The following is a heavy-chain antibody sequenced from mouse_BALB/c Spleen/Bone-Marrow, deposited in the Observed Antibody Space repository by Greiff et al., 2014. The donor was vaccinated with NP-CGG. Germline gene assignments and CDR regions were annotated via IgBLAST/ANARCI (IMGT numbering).Heavy chain of an antibody. J-gene: IGHJ3*01. V-gene: IGHV14-3*02. CDR2: IDPANGNT. Sequence: VQLQQSGAELVKPGASVKLSCTASGFNIKDTYMHWVKQRPEQGLEWIGRIDPANGNTKYVPKFQGKATITADTSSNTAYLRLSSLTSEDTAVYYCATYYRYDRRFAYWGQGTLVTVSA. CDR1: GFNIKDTY. D-gene: IGHD2-14*01. CDR3: ATYYRYDRRFAY.